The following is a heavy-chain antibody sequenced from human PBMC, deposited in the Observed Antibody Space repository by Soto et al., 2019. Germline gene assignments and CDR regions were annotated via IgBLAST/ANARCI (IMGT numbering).Heavy chain of an antibody. CDR2: IYYSGST. D-gene: IGHD3-3*01. Sequence: SETLSLTCTVSGGSISSSSYYWGWIRQPPGKGLEWIGSIYYSGSTYYNPSLKSRVTISVDTSKNQFSLKLSSVTAADTAVYYCASRPQNYDFWSGYYPLYYYYGMDVWGQGTTVTVSS. J-gene: IGHJ6*02. CDR3: ASRPQNYDFWSGYYPLYYYYGMDV. CDR1: GGSISSSSYY. V-gene: IGHV4-39*01.